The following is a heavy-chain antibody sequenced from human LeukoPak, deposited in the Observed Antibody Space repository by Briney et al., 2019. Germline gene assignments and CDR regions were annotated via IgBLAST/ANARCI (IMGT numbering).Heavy chain of an antibody. Sequence: SETLSLTCSVSGDSISIGDYRWSWIRQSRGKGLEWIGYIYYIGTAYYHPSLRSRVALSADTSKNQFSLKLNSVTVAGSAVYFCARARGDSPRIYYYMDVWGKGTTVTVPS. D-gene: IGHD3-16*01. V-gene: IGHV4-30-4*01. J-gene: IGHJ6*03. CDR1: GDSISIGDYR. CDR3: ARARGDSPRIYYYMDV. CDR2: IYYIGTA.